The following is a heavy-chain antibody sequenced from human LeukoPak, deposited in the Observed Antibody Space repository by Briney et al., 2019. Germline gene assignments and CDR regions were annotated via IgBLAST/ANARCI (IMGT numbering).Heavy chain of an antibody. D-gene: IGHD3-10*01. CDR2: ISYDGSNK. J-gene: IGHJ4*02. Sequence: PGRSLRLSCAASGFTFSSYGMHWVRQAPGKGLEWVAVISYDGSNKHYADSVKGRFTISRDNTKNSLYLQMNSLRAEDTAVYYCAGKNFGDLRWGQGTLVTVSS. V-gene: IGHV3-30*03. CDR3: AGKNFGDLR. CDR1: GFTFSSYG.